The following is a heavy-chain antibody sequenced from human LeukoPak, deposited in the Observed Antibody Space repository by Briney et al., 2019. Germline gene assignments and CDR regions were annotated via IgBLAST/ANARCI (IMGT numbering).Heavy chain of an antibody. J-gene: IGHJ4*02. CDR3: AKDLDSYDSSGPFDY. CDR2: ISGSDGST. Sequence: PGGSLRLSCAASGFTFSTYAMTWVRQAPGKGLEWVSVISGSDGSTYYADSVKGRFTISRDNSKSTLYLRMNSLRAEDTAVYYCAKDLDSYDSSGPFDYWGQGTLVTVSS. CDR1: GFTFSTYA. V-gene: IGHV3-23*01. D-gene: IGHD3-22*01.